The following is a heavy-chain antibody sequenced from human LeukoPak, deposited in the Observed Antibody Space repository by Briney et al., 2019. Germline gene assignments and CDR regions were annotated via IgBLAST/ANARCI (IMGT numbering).Heavy chain of an antibody. CDR3: AELGITMIGGV. CDR1: GFTFSNYG. D-gene: IGHD3-10*02. Sequence: GGSLRLSCAASGFTFSNYGLHWVRQAPGKGLEWVAVILYDGSDKNYADSVKGRFTISRDNAKNSLYLQMNSLRAEDTAVYYCAELGITMIGGVWGKGTTVTISS. J-gene: IGHJ6*04. V-gene: IGHV3-30*18. CDR2: ILYDGSDK.